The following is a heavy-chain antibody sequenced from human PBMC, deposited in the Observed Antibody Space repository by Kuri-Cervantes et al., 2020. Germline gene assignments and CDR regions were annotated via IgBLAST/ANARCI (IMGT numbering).Heavy chain of an antibody. CDR3: AREPVSSRAFDI. CDR2: ISYDGSNT. CDR1: GFTFSSYA. V-gene: IGHV3-30*03. D-gene: IGHD3-9*01. Sequence: GGSLRLSCAASGFTFSSYAMSWVRQAPGKGLEWVTVISYDGSNTYYADSVKGRFTISRDNSKDTLYLQMNSLRAEDTAVYYCAREPVSSRAFDIWGQGTLVTVSS. J-gene: IGHJ4*02.